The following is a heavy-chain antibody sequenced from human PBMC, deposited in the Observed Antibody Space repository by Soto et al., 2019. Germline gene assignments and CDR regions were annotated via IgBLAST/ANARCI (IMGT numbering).Heavy chain of an antibody. CDR3: AKFPYFDWLFPGDWFDT. CDR1: GFTFSSYA. D-gene: IGHD3-9*01. V-gene: IGHV3-23*01. J-gene: IGHJ5*02. Sequence: EVQLLESGGGLVQPGGSLRLSCAASGFTFSSYAMSWVRQAPGKGLEWVSAISGSGGSTYYADSVKGRFTISRDNSKNTLYLQMNSLRAEDTAVYYCAKFPYFDWLFPGDWFDTWGQGTLVTVAS. CDR2: ISGSGGST.